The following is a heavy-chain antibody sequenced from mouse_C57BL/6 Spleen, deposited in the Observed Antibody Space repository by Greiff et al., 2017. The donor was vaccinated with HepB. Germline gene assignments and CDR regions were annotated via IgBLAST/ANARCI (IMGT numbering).Heavy chain of an antibody. D-gene: IGHD1-1*01. CDR3: ARDYSAGSSSWFAY. Sequence: QVQLQQPGAELVKPGASVKLSCKASGYTFTSYWMQWVKQRPGQGLEWIGEIDPSDSYTNYNQKFKGKATLTVDTSSSTAYMQLSSLTSEDSAVYYCARDYSAGSSSWFAYWGQGTLVTVSA. CDR1: GYTFTSYW. V-gene: IGHV1-50*01. J-gene: IGHJ3*01. CDR2: IDPSDSYT.